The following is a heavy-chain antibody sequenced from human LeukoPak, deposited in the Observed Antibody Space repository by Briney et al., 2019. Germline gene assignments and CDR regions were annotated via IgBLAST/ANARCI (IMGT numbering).Heavy chain of an antibody. J-gene: IGHJ4*02. CDR3: ARVISGGPFDY. Sequence: SETLSLTCTVSGGSISSSTSYWGWIRQPPGKGLEWIGTIYYSGSTYYNPSLKSRITISVDTSKNQFSLKLSSVTAADTAVYYCARVISGGPFDYWGQGTLVTVSS. CDR1: GGSISSSTSY. CDR2: IYYSGST. V-gene: IGHV4-39*01. D-gene: IGHD2-15*01.